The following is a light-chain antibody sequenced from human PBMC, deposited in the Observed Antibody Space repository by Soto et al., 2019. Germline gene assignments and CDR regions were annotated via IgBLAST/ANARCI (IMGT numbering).Light chain of an antibody. J-gene: IGKJ5*01. CDR1: QDIAGF. Sequence: DIQVTQSPSSVSASVGDRVTITCRVSQDIAGFLAWYQHKPGRAPELLIRTASSLQSGVPSRFSGSGSGTDFTLTINSLQPEDSATYYCQQAYSFPITFGQGTRLEIK. V-gene: IGKV1D-12*01. CDR3: QQAYSFPIT. CDR2: TAS.